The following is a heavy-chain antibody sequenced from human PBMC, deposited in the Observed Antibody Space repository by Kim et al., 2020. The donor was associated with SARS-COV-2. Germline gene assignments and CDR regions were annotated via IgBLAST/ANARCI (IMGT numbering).Heavy chain of an antibody. D-gene: IGHD3-3*01. V-gene: IGHV1-2*04. Sequence: ASVKVSCKASGYTFTGYYMHWVRQAPGQGLEWMGWINPNSGGTNYAQKFQGWVTMTRDTSISTAYMELSRLRSDDTAVYYCARDRGFENYDLWSGYYYYYGMVVWGQGTTVTVSS. CDR3: ARDRGFENYDLWSGYYYYYGMVV. J-gene: IGHJ6*02. CDR1: GYTFTGYY. CDR2: INPNSGGT.